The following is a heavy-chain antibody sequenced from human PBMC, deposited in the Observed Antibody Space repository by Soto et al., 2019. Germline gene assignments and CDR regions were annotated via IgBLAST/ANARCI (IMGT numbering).Heavy chain of an antibody. CDR3: ARAVAVAADFDY. V-gene: IGHV1-3*01. J-gene: IGHJ4*02. Sequence: ASVKVSCKASGYTFTSYAMHWVRQAPGQRLEWMGWINAGNGNTKYSQKFQGRVTITRDTSASTAYMELSSLSSDDTAVYYCARAVAVAADFDYWGQGTLVTVSS. CDR2: INAGNGNT. CDR1: GYTFTSYA. D-gene: IGHD6-19*01.